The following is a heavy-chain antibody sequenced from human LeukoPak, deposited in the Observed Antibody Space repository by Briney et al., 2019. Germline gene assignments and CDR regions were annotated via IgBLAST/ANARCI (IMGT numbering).Heavy chain of an antibody. D-gene: IGHD3-16*01. CDR1: GGTCSGYY. CDR2: INHSGST. J-gene: IGHJ5*02. CDR3: APRLVPVRWIDP. V-gene: IGHV4-34*08. Sequence: PSETLSLTCAVSGGTCSGYYWNWIRQPPGKGLEWIGEINHSGSTNYNPSLKSRVTISVDTSKNQFSLKLSAVTAADTAVYYCAPRLVPVRWIDPWGQGTLVTVSS.